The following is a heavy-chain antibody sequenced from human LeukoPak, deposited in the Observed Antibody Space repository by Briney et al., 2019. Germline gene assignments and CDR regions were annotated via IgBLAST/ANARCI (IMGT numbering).Heavy chain of an antibody. CDR2: ISSSSSYI. CDR1: GFTFSSYT. Sequence: GGSLRLSCAASGFTFSSYTMNWVRQAPGKGLEWVSSISSSSSYIYYADSVKGRFTISRDNAKNSLYLQMNSLRAEDTAVYYCASPPGGGYYYYYMDVWGKGTTVTVSS. V-gene: IGHV3-21*01. CDR3: ASPPGGGYYYYYMDV. J-gene: IGHJ6*03. D-gene: IGHD3-16*01.